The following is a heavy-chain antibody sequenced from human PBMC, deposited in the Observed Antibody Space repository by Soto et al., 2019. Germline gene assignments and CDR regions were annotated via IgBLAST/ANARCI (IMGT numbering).Heavy chain of an antibody. CDR1: GFTFSSYG. J-gene: IGHJ6*02. Sequence: AGGSLRLSCAASGFTFSSYGMHWVRQAPGKGLGWVAVIWYDGSNKYCADSVKGRFTISRDNSKNTLYLQMNSLRAEDTAVYYCARDLGSGIDYYGMDVWGQGTTVTVSS. CDR3: ARDLGSGIDYYGMDV. V-gene: IGHV3-33*01. CDR2: IWYDGSNK. D-gene: IGHD3-10*01.